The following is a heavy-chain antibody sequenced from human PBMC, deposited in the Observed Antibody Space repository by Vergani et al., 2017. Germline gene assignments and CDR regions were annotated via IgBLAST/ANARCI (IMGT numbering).Heavy chain of an antibody. CDR2: IKSKTDGGTT. Sequence: EVQLVESGGGLVKPGGSLRLSCAASGFTFSNAWMSWVRQAPGKGLEWVGRIKSKTDGGTTEYAASVKGRFTISRDDYKSIAYLQMNSLKTEDTAVYYCTRDRDGCLDYWGQGTLVTVSS. CDR1: GFTFSNAW. J-gene: IGHJ4*02. V-gene: IGHV3-15*01. CDR3: TRDRDGCLDY. D-gene: IGHD5-24*01.